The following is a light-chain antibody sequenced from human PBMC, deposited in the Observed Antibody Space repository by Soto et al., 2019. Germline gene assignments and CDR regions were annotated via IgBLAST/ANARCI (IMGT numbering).Light chain of an antibody. J-gene: IGKJ2*01. CDR2: AAS. Sequence: DLQMTQFPSSLSASVGDRVTITCRASQSISNYVNWYQQTPGKVPKLLIYAASNLQSGVPSRFSGSGSGTDFTLTISSLQPEELATYYCQQCYSTPYTFGQGTKLEIK. CDR3: QQCYSTPYT. CDR1: QSISNY. V-gene: IGKV1-39*01.